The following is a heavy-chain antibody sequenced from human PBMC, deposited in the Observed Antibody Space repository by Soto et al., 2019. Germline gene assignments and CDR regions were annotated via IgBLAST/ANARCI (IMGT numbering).Heavy chain of an antibody. D-gene: IGHD6-6*01. Sequence: TLSLTCTVSGGSISSYYWSWIRQPPGKGLEWIGYIYYSGSTNYNPSLKSRVTISVDTSKNQFSLKLSSVTAADTAVYYCARQSIAARSWFDPWGQGTLVTVSS. J-gene: IGHJ5*02. V-gene: IGHV4-59*01. CDR3: ARQSIAARSWFDP. CDR1: GGSISSYY. CDR2: IYYSGST.